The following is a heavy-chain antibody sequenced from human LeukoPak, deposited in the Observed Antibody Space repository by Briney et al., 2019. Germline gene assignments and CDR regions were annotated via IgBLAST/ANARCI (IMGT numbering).Heavy chain of an antibody. V-gene: IGHV3-30*18. CDR3: ANFAGGGI. D-gene: IGHD3-16*01. CDR2: ISYDGSNK. Sequence: GGSLRLSCAASGFXFSTYGMNWVRQAPGKGLEWVAVISYDGSNKYYADSVKGRFTISRDNSKDTLYLQMNSLRAEDTAVYYCANFAGGGIWGQGTLVTVSS. CDR1: GFXFSTYG. J-gene: IGHJ4*02.